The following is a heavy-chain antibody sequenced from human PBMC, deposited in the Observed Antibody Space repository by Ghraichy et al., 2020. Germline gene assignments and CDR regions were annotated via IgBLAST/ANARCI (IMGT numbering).Heavy chain of an antibody. CDR2: IFSSGAYT. D-gene: IGHD3-10*01. CDR1: GFNFRSYT. CDR3: ARGIIPFGESLSYFDY. Sequence: GGSLRLSCKVSGFNFRSYTMSWVRQAPGKGLEWVSYIFSSGAYTNYADSLKGRFTISRDNAKNSLYLQMSSLRAEDTAVYLCARGIIPFGESLSYFDYWGQGALVTVSS. J-gene: IGHJ4*02. V-gene: IGHV3-11*06.